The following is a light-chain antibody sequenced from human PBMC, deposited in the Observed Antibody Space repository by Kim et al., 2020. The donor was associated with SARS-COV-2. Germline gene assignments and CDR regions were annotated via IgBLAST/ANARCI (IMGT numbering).Light chain of an antibody. Sequence: SYELTQPLSVSVALGQTASITCGGDNIGSKHVHWYQQKAGQAPVLVIYRDSSRPAEIPERFSGSNSGNTATLTVSRAQARDEADYYCQVWDNNTWVFGAGTQLTVL. CDR1: NIGSKH. CDR3: QVWDNNTWV. V-gene: IGLV3-9*01. J-gene: IGLJ3*02. CDR2: RDS.